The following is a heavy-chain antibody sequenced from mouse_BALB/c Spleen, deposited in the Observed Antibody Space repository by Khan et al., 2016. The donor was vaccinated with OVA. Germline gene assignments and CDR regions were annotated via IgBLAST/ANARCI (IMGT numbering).Heavy chain of an antibody. D-gene: IGHD2-14*01. Sequence: QVQLKESGAELARPGASVRMSCKASGYTFTSNTMHWVKQRPGQGLEWIGYINPRSGYTNYNQNFKDKATLTADKSSSTAYMQLSSLTSEDSAVYYCARRTRGYTMAYWGQGTSVTVSS. CDR3: ARRTRGYTMAY. J-gene: IGHJ4*01. CDR2: INPRSGYT. V-gene: IGHV1-4*01. CDR1: GYTFTSNT.